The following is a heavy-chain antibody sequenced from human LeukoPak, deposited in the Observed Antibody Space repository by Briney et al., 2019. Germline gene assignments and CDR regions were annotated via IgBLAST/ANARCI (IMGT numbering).Heavy chain of an antibody. V-gene: IGHV1-46*01. J-gene: IGHJ4*02. Sequence: GASVKVSCKASGYTFTSYYMHWVRQAPGQRLGWMGIINPSGGSTSYAQKFQGRVTMTRDTSTSTVYMELSSLRSEDTAVYYCARSYDFWSGYYPLDYWGQGTLVTVSS. CDR2: INPSGGST. CDR3: ARSYDFWSGYYPLDY. D-gene: IGHD3-3*01. CDR1: GYTFTSYY.